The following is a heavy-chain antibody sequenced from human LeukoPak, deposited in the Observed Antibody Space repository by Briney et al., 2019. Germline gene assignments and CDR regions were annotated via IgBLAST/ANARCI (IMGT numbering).Heavy chain of an antibody. CDR3: ARQNRGSHY. CDR1: GGSISSSSYY. J-gene: IGHJ4*02. D-gene: IGHD5-12*01. CDR2: IYYSGST. Sequence: PSETLPLTCTVSGGSISSSSYYWGWIRQPPGKGLEWIGSIYYSGSTYYNPSLKSRVTISVDTSKNQFSLKLSPVTAADTAVYYCARQNRGSHYWGQGTLVTVSS. V-gene: IGHV4-39*01.